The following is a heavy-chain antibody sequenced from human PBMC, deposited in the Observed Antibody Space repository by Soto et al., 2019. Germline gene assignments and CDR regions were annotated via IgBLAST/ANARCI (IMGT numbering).Heavy chain of an antibody. D-gene: IGHD5-12*01. CDR2: IYSKENKI. CDR3: ARDIAYDIDY. CDR1: GYIFNNYG. J-gene: IGHJ4*02. Sequence: QVQLVQSGAEVQKPGASVKVSCKASGYIFNNYGISWVRQAPGLGLEWMGWIYSKENKINVAQKFQGRVTMTTDTSTSTAYIELRSLRFDDSVVYFCARDIAYDIDYWGQGTMVTVSS. V-gene: IGHV1-18*01.